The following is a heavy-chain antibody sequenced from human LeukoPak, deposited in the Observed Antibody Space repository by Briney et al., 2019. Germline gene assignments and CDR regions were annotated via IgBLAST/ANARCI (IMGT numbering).Heavy chain of an antibody. CDR3: ARDVFAEYNTHHKFDP. D-gene: IGHD1-14*01. Sequence: GASVKVSCKASGYTFTAYYMHWVRQAPRQGLEWMGWINPNTGGTDYAQRFQGRVTMTRDTSISTAYMELSSLISDDTAVYYCARDVFAEYNTHHKFDPWGQGTLVTVSS. V-gene: IGHV1-2*02. J-gene: IGHJ5*02. CDR2: INPNTGGT. CDR1: GYTFTAYY.